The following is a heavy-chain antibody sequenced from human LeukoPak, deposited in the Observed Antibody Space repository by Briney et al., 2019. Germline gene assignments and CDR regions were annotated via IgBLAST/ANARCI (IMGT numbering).Heavy chain of an antibody. CDR1: GGSISSGGYS. D-gene: IGHD2-21*02. CDR3: ARTYCGGDCPFDY. V-gene: IGHV4-61*08. J-gene: IGHJ4*02. Sequence: SETLSLTCTVSGGSISSGGYSWSWIRQHPGKGLEWIGYIYYSGSTNYNPSLKSRVTISVDTSKNQFSLKLSSVTAADTAVYYCARTYCGGDCPFDYWGQGTLVTVSS. CDR2: IYYSGST.